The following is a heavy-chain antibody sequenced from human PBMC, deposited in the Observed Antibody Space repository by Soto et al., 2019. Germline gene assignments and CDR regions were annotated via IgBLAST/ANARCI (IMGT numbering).Heavy chain of an antibody. D-gene: IGHD6-13*01. V-gene: IGHV1-8*01. CDR3: AREKLGLSLTYYYYYGMDV. Sequence: ASVKVSCKASGYTFPSYEINWVRQATGQGLEWKGWKNPNRGNTGYAQKFQGRVTMTRNTSISTAYMELSSLRSEDTDVYYCAREKLGLSLTYYYYYGMDVWGQGTTVTVSS. CDR2: KNPNRGNT. J-gene: IGHJ6*02. CDR1: GYTFPSYE.